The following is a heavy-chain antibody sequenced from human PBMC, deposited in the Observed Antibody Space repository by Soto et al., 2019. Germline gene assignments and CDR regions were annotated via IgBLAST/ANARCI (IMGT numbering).Heavy chain of an antibody. V-gene: IGHV3-33*01. J-gene: IGHJ5*01. Sequence: QVQLVESGGGVVQPGRSLRLSCAASGFTFSSYGMHWVRQAPGKGLEWVAVIWYDGSNKYYADSVKGRFTISRDNSKNTLYLQMNSLRAEGTAVYYCARDSSRAGAGFDYWGQGTLVTVSS. CDR3: ARDSSRAGAGFDY. CDR2: IWYDGSNK. D-gene: IGHD6-19*01. CDR1: GFTFSSYG.